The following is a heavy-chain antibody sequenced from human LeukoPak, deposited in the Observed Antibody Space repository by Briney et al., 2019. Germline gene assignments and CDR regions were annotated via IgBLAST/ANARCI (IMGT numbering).Heavy chain of an antibody. J-gene: IGHJ4*02. CDR2: IRYDGSNK. V-gene: IGHV3-30*02. Sequence: GGSLRLSCAASGFTFSSYGMHWVRQAPGKGLEWVAFIRYDGSNKYYADSVKGRFTISRDNSKNTLYLQMNSLRAEDTAVYYCAKDRDYGDYGGFDYWGQGTLVTVSS. CDR1: GFTFSSYG. D-gene: IGHD4-17*01. CDR3: AKDRDYGDYGGFDY.